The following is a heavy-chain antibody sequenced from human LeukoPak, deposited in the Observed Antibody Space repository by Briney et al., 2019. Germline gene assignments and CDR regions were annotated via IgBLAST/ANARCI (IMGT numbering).Heavy chain of an antibody. CDR2: ISAYNGNT. D-gene: IGHD6-13*01. Sequence: ASVKVSCKASGYTFTSYGISWVRQAPGQGLEWMGWISAYNGNTNYARKLQGRVTMTTDTSTSTAYMELRSLRSDDTAVYYCARDHYRGAAVFYHPYPKTNWFDPWGQGTLVTVSS. V-gene: IGHV1-18*01. CDR3: ARDHYRGAAVFYHPYPKTNWFDP. J-gene: IGHJ5*02. CDR1: GYTFTSYG.